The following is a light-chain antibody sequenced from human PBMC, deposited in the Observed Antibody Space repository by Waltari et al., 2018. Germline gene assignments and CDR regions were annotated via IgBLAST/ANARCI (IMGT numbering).Light chain of an antibody. Sequence: EIVLTQSPATLSLSPGERATLPCRASQRVSSYLAWYQQKPGQAPRLLIYDASNRATGIPARFSGSGSGTDFTLTISSLEPEDFAVYYCQQRSNWLALTFGGGTKVEIK. V-gene: IGKV3-11*01. J-gene: IGKJ4*01. CDR3: QQRSNWLALT. CDR1: QRVSSY. CDR2: DAS.